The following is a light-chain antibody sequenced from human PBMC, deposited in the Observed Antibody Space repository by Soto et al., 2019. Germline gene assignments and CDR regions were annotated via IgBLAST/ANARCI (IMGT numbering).Light chain of an antibody. V-gene: IGKV3-20*01. J-gene: IGKJ1*01. CDR2: ASS. Sequence: EIVLTQSPGTLCLSPGERVTLSCRASQSVTSYLAWYQQKPGQAPRLLIYASSTRATGIPDRFSGGGSGTDFTLTISSLQPEDFAVYYCQQYSTSQTFGQGTKVEI. CDR3: QQYSTSQT. CDR1: QSVTSY.